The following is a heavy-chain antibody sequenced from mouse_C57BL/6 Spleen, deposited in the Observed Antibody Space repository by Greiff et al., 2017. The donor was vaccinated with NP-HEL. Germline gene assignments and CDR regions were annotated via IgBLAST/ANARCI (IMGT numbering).Heavy chain of an antibody. CDR3: ASGDYVLYYYAMDY. V-gene: IGHV3-6*01. J-gene: IGHJ4*01. CDR2: ISYDGSN. Sequence: EVKLMESGPGLVKPSQSLSLTCSVTGYSITSGYYWNWIRQFPGNKLEWMGYISYDGSNNYNPSLKNRISITRDTSKNQFFLKLNSVTTEDTATYYCASGDYVLYYYAMDYWGQGTSVTVSS. CDR1: GYSITSGYY. D-gene: IGHD2-4*01.